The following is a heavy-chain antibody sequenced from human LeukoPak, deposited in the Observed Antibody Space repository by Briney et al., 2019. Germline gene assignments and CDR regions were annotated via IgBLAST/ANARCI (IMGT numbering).Heavy chain of an antibody. J-gene: IGHJ4*02. D-gene: IGHD4/OR15-4a*01. CDR1: GFTVSGDY. Sequence: GGSLRLSCAVSGFTVSGDYMSWVRQAPGKGLEWVSVIYADFDTTDYADSVKGRFTISRDNSKNTLYLHMNSLRVEDTATYFCARALNRHIGAFEYWGQGALVIVSS. CDR3: ARALNRHIGAFEY. V-gene: IGHV3-53*01. CDR2: IYADFDTT.